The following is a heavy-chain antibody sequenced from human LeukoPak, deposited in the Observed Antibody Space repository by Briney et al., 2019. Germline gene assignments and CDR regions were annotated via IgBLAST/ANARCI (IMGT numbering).Heavy chain of an antibody. CDR2: INHSGST. J-gene: IGHJ6*02. D-gene: IGHD4-11*01. Sequence: PSETLSLTCAVYGGSFSGYYWSWIRQPPGKGLEWIGEINHSGSTNYNPSLKSRVTISVDTSKNQFSLKLSSVTAADTAVYYCARGDYSNFYVYYYYGMDVRGQGTTVTVSS. V-gene: IGHV4-34*01. CDR3: ARGDYSNFYVYYYYGMDV. CDR1: GGSFSGYY.